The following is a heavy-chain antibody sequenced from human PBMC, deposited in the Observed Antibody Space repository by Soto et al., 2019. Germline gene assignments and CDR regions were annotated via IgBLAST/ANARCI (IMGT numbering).Heavy chain of an antibody. V-gene: IGHV3-30*04. CDR2: ISKDGMNK. CDR1: GFSFSSYA. CDR3: ARDMYSSDYFVKWFEP. D-gene: IGHD6-19*01. Sequence: QVRLVESGGGVVQPGRSLRLSCTASGFSFSSYAMYWFRQPPGKGLEWVAVISKDGMNKNYADSVKGRVTVSRDTANYSLDLQLNSLRGEDTAMYYCARDMYSSDYFVKWFEPWGQGTLVTVSS. J-gene: IGHJ5*02.